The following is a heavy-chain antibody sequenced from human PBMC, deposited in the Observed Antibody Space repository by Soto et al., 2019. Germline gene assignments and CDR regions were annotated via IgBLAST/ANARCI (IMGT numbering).Heavy chain of an antibody. CDR2: IIPIFGTA. V-gene: IGHV1-69*13. CDR1: GGTFSSYA. CDR3: ARGLGATIFGSREGNWFDP. J-gene: IGHJ5*02. Sequence: SGKVSCKASGGTFSSYAISWVGQGPGQGLEWMGGIIPIFGTANYAQKFQGRVTITADESTSTAYMELSSLRSDDTAVYYCARGLGATIFGSREGNWFDPWGQGTLVTVSS. D-gene: IGHD3-3*01.